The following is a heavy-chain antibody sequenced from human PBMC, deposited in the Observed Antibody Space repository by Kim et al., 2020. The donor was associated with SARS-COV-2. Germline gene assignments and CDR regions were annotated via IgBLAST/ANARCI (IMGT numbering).Heavy chain of an antibody. CDR1: GGSISSGGYY. Sequence: SETLSLTCTVSGGSISSGGYYWSWIRQHPGKGLEWIGYIYYSGSTYYNPSLKSRVTISVDTSKNQFSLKLSSVTAADTAVYYCARALRYFDWLQDLDYWGQGTLVTVSS. V-gene: IGHV4-31*03. J-gene: IGHJ4*02. CDR2: IYYSGST. D-gene: IGHD3-9*01. CDR3: ARALRYFDWLQDLDY.